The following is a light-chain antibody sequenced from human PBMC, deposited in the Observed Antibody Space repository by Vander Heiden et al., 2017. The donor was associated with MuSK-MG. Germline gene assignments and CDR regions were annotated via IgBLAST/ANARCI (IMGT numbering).Light chain of an antibody. Sequence: EIVMTQSPATLSVSPGERASLPCRASQSVNSDLAWYQQKPGQAPRLLIYGASTRATGIPARFSGSGSGTEFTLTISSLQSEDFAVYYCQQYNAWPPYTFGQGTKLEIK. CDR1: QSVNSD. V-gene: IGKV3-15*01. CDR3: QQYNAWPPYT. J-gene: IGKJ2*01. CDR2: GAS.